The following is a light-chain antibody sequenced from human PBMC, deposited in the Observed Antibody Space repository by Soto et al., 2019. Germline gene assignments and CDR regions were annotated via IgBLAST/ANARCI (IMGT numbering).Light chain of an antibody. V-gene: IGLV2-23*01. J-gene: IGLJ1*01. CDR1: ISDVGRYNI. CDR2: EGS. CDR3: CSYAGSSTYV. Sequence: QPVLTQPASVSGSPGQSITISCTGTISDVGRYNIVSWYQQHPGKAPKLMIYEGSKRPSGVSNRFSGSKSGNTASLTISGLQAEDEADYYCCSYAGSSTYVFGTGTKLTVL.